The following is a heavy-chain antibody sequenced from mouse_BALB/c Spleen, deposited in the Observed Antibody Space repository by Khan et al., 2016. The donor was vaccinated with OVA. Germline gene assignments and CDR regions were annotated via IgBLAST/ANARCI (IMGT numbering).Heavy chain of an antibody. CDR1: GYTFTNYG. CDR2: INTYTGEP. CDR3: ASGGYLYLDV. J-gene: IGHJ1*01. V-gene: IGHV9-3-1*01. D-gene: IGHD1-1*02. Sequence: QIQLVQSGPELKKPGETVKISCTASGYTFTNYGMNWVKQAPGKGLKWMGWINTYTGEPTYADDFKGRFAFSLVTSASTASLQINNLKNEDTASYFCASGGYLYLDVWGAGTTVTVSS.